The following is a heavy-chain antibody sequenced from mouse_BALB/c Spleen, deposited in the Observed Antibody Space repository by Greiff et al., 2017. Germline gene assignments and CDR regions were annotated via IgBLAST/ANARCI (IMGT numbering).Heavy chain of an antibody. J-gene: IGHJ4*01. CDR2: FYPGSGSI. CDR3: ARHEEGYGNYEGVAMDY. Sequence: QVQLKQSGAELVKPGASVKLSCKASGYTFTEYIIHWVKQRSGQGLEWIGWFYPGSGSIKYNEKFKDKATLTADKSSSTVYMELSRLTSEDSAVYFCARHEEGYGNYEGVAMDYWGQGTSVTVSS. V-gene: IGHV1-62-2*01. D-gene: IGHD2-1*01. CDR1: GYTFTEYI.